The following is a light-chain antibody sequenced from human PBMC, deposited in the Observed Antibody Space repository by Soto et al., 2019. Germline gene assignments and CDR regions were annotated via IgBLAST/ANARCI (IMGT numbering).Light chain of an antibody. CDR2: DAS. V-gene: IGKV1-5*01. Sequence: DNQMTHSPSTLSASLRDRVTITCLASQSISSWLAWYQEKPWKAPKLLIYDASSLESVVPSRFSGSGSGTEFTLTISSLQADDFATYYCQEYDSCPRTFGQGSRE. CDR3: QEYDSCPRT. CDR1: QSISSW. J-gene: IGKJ1*01.